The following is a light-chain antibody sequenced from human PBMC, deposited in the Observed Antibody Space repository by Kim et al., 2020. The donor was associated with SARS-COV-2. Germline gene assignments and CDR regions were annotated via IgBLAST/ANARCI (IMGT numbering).Light chain of an antibody. CDR1: QDISNH. V-gene: IGKV1-33*01. CDR3: QQYDNFPYT. Sequence: SASLGDRVTITCQASQDISNHLNWYQQKPGKAPKLLIYDVSNLEIGVPSRFSGSGSGADFVFTITSLQPEDIATYYCQQYDNFPYTFGQGTKLEI. J-gene: IGKJ2*01. CDR2: DVS.